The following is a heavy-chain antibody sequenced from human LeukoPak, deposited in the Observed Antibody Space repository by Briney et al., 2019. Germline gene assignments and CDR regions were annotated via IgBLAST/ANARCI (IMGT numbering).Heavy chain of an antibody. D-gene: IGHD1-26*01. CDR3: ASYLSGLTELGNWFDP. Sequence: ASVKVSCKASGYTFTGYYMHWMRQAPGQGLEWMGWINPNSGGTNYAQKFQGRVTMTRDTSISTAYMELSRLRSDDTAVYYCASYLSGLTELGNWFDPWGQGTLVTVSS. J-gene: IGHJ5*02. V-gene: IGHV1-2*02. CDR1: GYTFTGYY. CDR2: INPNSGGT.